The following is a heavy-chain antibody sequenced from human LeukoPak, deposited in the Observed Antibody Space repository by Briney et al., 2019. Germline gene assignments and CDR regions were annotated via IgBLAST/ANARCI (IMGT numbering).Heavy chain of an antibody. D-gene: IGHD6-19*01. J-gene: IGHJ4*02. CDR1: GFTFSSYG. CDR3: AKAGYSSSFDY. CDR2: ISYDGSNK. Sequence: GGSLRLSCAASGFTFSSYGMHWVRQAPGKGLEWVAIISYDGSNKYYADSVKGRFTISRDNSKNTLYLQMNSLRAEDTAVYYCAKAGYSSSFDYWGQGTLVTVSS. V-gene: IGHV3-30*18.